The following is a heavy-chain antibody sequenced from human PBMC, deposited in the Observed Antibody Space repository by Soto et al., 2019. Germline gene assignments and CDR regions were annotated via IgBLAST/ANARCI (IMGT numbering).Heavy chain of an antibody. CDR1: GGSISSGGYY. CDR2: IYYSGST. CDR3: ARGSSIGIGSGSYYVEAFDI. Sequence: PSETLSLTCTVSGGSISSGGYYWSWIRQHPGRGLEWIGYIYYSGSTYYNPSLKSRVTISVDTSKNQFSLKLSSVTAADTAVYYCARGSSIGIGSGSYYVEAFDIWGQGTMVTVSS. J-gene: IGHJ3*02. D-gene: IGHD3-10*01. V-gene: IGHV4-31*03.